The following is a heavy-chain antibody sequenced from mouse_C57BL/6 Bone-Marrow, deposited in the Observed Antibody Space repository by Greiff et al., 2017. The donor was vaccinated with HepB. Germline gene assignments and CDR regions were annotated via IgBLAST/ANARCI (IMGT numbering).Heavy chain of an antibody. CDR1: GFSLTSYG. J-gene: IGHJ1*03. Sequence: VQLKESGPGLVQPSQSLSITCTVSGFSLTSYGVHWVRQSPGKGLEWLGVIWSGGSTDYNAAFISRLSISKDNSKSQVFFKMNSLQADDTAIYYCARNGATVVAKWYFDVWGTGTTVTVSS. CDR2: IWSGGST. CDR3: ARNGATVVAKWYFDV. V-gene: IGHV2-2*01. D-gene: IGHD1-1*01.